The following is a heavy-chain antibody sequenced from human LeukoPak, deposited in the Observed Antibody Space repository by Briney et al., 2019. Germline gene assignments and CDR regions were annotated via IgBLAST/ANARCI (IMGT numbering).Heavy chain of an antibody. J-gene: IGHJ3*02. CDR1: GGSISSGSYY. V-gene: IGHV4-61*02. CDR3: ARDSERWLQSHDAFDI. Sequence: PSETLSLTCSVSGGSISSGSYYWSWIRQPAGKGLEWIGRIYTSGSTNYNPSLKSRVTISVDTSKNQFSLKLSSVTAADTAVYYCARDSERWLQSHDAFDIWGQGTMVTLSS. D-gene: IGHD5-24*01. CDR2: IYTSGST.